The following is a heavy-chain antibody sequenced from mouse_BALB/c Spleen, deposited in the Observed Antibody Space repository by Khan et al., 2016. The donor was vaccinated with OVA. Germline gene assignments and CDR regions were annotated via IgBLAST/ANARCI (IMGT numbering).Heavy chain of an antibody. CDR2: INTETGEP. D-gene: IGHD2-14*01. J-gene: IGHJ2*01. V-gene: IGHV9-2-1*01. CDR3: ARDRYDYFDY. Sequence: LVESGPELKKPGETVKISCKASGYTFTDYSMHWVKQAPGKGLKWMGWINTETGEPTYADDFKGRFAFSLETSASPAYLQINNLKNEDTATYFCARDRYDYFDYWGQGTTLTVSS. CDR1: GYTFTDYS.